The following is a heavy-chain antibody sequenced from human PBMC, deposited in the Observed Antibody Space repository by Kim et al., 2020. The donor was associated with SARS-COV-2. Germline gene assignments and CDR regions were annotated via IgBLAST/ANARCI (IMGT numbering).Heavy chain of an antibody. J-gene: IGHJ2*01. Sequence: DSVKGRFTISRDNSKNTLYLQMNSLRAEDTAVYYCAKAGIVGATRRYFDLWGRGTLVTVSS. CDR3: AKAGIVGATRRYFDL. D-gene: IGHD1-26*01. V-gene: IGHV3-23*01.